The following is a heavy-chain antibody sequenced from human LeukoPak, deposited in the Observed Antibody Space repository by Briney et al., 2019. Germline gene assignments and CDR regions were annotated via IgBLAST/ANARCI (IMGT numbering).Heavy chain of an antibody. V-gene: IGHV4-38-2*02. CDR1: GYSISSGYY. CDR3: ARSGLWDYYYMDV. CDR2: IYHSGST. D-gene: IGHD1-26*01. Sequence: KTSETLSLTCTVSGYSISSGYYWGWIRQPPGKGLEWIGSIYHSGSTYYNPSLKSRVTISVDTSKDQFSLRLSSVTAADTDVYYCARSGLWDYYYMDVWGKGTTVTVSS. J-gene: IGHJ6*03.